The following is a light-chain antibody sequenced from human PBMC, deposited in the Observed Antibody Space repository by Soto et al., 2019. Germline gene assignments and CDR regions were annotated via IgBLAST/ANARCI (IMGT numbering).Light chain of an antibody. Sequence: QSALTQPASVSGSPGQSITISCTGTSSDVGSYNTVSWYQQHPGKAPKLMIFEDTEPPSGVSHRFSASKSGNTAYLSISGLQAEDEAYYYCCSSAGDTLVVFGGGTKLTVL. CDR1: SSDVGSYNT. J-gene: IGLJ2*01. CDR3: CSSAGDTLVV. CDR2: EDT. V-gene: IGLV2-23*01.